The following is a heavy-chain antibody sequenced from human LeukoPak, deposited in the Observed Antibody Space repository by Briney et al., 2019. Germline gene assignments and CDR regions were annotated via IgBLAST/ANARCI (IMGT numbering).Heavy chain of an antibody. J-gene: IGHJ4*02. CDR3: AKGSGWYVGYFDY. D-gene: IGHD6-19*01. CDR2: ISGSGGST. V-gene: IGHV3-23*01. CDR1: GFTFSSYA. Sequence: GGSLRLSCAASGFTFSSYAMSWVRQAPGKGLEWVSAISGSGGSTYYADSVKGRFTISRDNSRNTLYLQMNSLRAENTAVYYCAKGSGWYVGYFDYWGQGTLVTVSS.